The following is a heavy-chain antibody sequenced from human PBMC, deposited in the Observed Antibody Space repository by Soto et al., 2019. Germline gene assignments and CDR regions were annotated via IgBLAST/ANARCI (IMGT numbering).Heavy chain of an antibody. V-gene: IGHV3-11*06. Sequence: QAQLVESGGGLVKPGGSLRLSCAASGFTFSDYYMSWICQAPGKGLEWISFISISDRFINYADSVKGRFTISRDNAKNSLYLQMNSLRAEDTAVYYCARGGYYYFGMDVWGQGTTVTVSS. CDR3: ARGGYYYFGMDV. CDR1: GFTFSDYY. J-gene: IGHJ6*02. CDR2: ISISDRFI.